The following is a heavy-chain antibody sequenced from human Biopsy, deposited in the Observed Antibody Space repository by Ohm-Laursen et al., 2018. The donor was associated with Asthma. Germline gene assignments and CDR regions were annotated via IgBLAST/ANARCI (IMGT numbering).Heavy chain of an antibody. Sequence: SVKVSCNAPGGTFSNYAFNWVRQAPGQGLEWMGGIIPMYGVPKVAQKFQGRVTITADESTSTAYMEMSSLRSEDTAVYYCARVDAIMISGDFYFYSGFDLWGQGTTVRVSS. CDR3: ARVDAIMISGDFYFYSGFDL. CDR2: IIPMYGVP. D-gene: IGHD3-16*01. CDR1: GGTFSNYA. V-gene: IGHV1-69*13. J-gene: IGHJ6*02.